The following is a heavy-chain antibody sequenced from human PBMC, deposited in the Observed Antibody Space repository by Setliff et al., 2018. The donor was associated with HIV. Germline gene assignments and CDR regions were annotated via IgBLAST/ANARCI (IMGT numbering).Heavy chain of an antibody. CDR1: EFTFSDYS. CDR2: ITSAGTI. Sequence: GGSLRLSCTASEFTFSDYSMSWVRQAPGKGLEWVSYITSAGTIYYADSVKGRFTISRDNAKNSLYLQMNSLRSEDTAVYYCAKEDQRVTSVDYWGQGTLVTVSS. CDR3: AKEDQRVTSVDY. J-gene: IGHJ4*02. V-gene: IGHV3-11*04. D-gene: IGHD2-2*01.